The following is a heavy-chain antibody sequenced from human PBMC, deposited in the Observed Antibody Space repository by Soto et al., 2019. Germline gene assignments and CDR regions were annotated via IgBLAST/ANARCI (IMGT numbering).Heavy chain of an antibody. Sequence: EVQLVETGGGLIQPGGSLRLSCAASGITVSSNYMSWVRQAPGKGLVWVSVIYSGGSTYYADSVRCRFTISRDNSKNTLYLQMKSLRAEDTAVYYCARDPPATRHGMDVWGQGTTVTFSS. CDR2: IYSGGST. V-gene: IGHV3-53*02. CDR3: ARDPPATRHGMDV. CDR1: GITVSSNY. J-gene: IGHJ6*02.